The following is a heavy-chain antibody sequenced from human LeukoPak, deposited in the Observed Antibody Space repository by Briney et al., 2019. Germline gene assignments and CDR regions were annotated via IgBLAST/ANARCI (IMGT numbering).Heavy chain of an antibody. CDR2: ISAYNGNT. CDR3: ARDTEDIVVVPAAVNWFDP. Sequence: ASVKVSCKASGYTFNSYGISWVRLAPGQGLEWMGWISAYNGNTNYAQKLQGRVTMTTDTSTSTAYMELRSLRSDDTAVYYCARDTEDIVVVPAAVNWFDPWGQGTLVTVSS. D-gene: IGHD2-2*01. CDR1: GYTFNSYG. V-gene: IGHV1-18*04. J-gene: IGHJ5*02.